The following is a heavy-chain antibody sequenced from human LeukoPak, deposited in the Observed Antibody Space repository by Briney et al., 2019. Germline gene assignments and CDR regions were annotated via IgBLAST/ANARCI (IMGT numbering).Heavy chain of an antibody. J-gene: IGHJ4*02. Sequence: PGGSLRLSCVASGFRLDAFGMSWVRQVPGKGLEWVSGIEWNGGRREYADSVKGRFTISRDNAKNSLYLQMKSLGAEDTALYYCASVPDDASGNSRYYFKTWGQGTLVTVSS. CDR2: IEWNGGRR. CDR3: ASVPDDASGNSRYYFKT. V-gene: IGHV3-20*04. CDR1: GFRLDAFG. D-gene: IGHD3-22*01.